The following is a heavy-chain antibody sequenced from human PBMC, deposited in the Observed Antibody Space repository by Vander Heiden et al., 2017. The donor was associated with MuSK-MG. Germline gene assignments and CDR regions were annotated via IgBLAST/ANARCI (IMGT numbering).Heavy chain of an antibody. J-gene: IGHJ6*03. Sequence: EVQLVESGGGVVRPGGSLRLSCAASGFTLDDYGMSWVRQAPGKGLEWVSGINWNGGSTGYADSVKGRFTISRDNAKNSLYLQMNSLRAEDTALYHCARVPSRGRVYYYYMDVWGKGTTVTVSS. V-gene: IGHV3-20*01. CDR1: GFTLDDYG. CDR3: ARVPSRGRVYYYYMDV. CDR2: INWNGGST. D-gene: IGHD3-10*01.